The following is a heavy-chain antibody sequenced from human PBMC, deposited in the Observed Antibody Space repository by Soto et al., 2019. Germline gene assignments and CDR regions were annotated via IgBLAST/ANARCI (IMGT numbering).Heavy chain of an antibody. D-gene: IGHD2-2*02. J-gene: IGHJ3*01. Sequence: QVQLVQSGAEVKKPGSSVKVSCRASGGTFSNYALSWVRQATGQGLEWLGGIIAIFGTANYAQKFQGRVTITADESTSTVYMELRSLKYEYTAVYYCAMGFLVPGPIVKVPAPIHSAAFDFWGHGKMVAVSS. V-gene: IGHV1-69*01. CDR2: IIAIFGTA. CDR1: GGTFSNYA. CDR3: AMGFLVPGPIVKVPAPIHSAAFDF.